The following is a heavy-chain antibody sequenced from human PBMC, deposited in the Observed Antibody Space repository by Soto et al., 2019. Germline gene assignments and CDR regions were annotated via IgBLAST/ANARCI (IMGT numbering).Heavy chain of an antibody. V-gene: IGHV3-21*01. D-gene: IGHD1-26*01. J-gene: IGHJ3*02. CDR3: ARDWSGSEYAFDI. CDR1: GFTFSSYS. Sequence: GGSLRLSCAASGFTFSSYSMNWVRQAPGKGLEWVSSISSSSSYIYYADSVKGRFTISRDNAKNSLYLQMNSLRAEDTAVYYCARDWSGSEYAFDIWGQGTMVTVSS. CDR2: ISSSSSYI.